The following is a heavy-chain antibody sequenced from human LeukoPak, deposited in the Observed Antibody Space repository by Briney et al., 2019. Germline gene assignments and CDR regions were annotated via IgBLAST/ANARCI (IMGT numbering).Heavy chain of an antibody. Sequence: GGSLRLSCAASGFTFDDYAMHWVRQAPGEGLEWVSLISWDGGSTYYADSVKGRFTISRDNSKNSLYLQMNSLRAEDTALYYCAKDGCSSSSFYYYYYYMDVWGKGTTVTVSS. J-gene: IGHJ6*03. CDR2: ISWDGGST. V-gene: IGHV3-43D*03. CDR1: GFTFDDYA. D-gene: IGHD6-6*01. CDR3: AKDGCSSSSFYYYYYYMDV.